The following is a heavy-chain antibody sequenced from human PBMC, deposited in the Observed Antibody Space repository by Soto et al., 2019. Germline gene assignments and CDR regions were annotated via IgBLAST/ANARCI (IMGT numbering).Heavy chain of an antibody. V-gene: IGHV3-30*03. CDR1: GFPFSSYG. CDR2: ISNDGGKQ. J-gene: IGHJ4*02. CDR3: ARDLDY. Sequence: AGGSLRLSCAASGFPFSSYGMHWVRQAPGKGLEWVAVISNDGGKQYYAASVKGRFTISRDNSKNILYLQMNSLRAEDTAVYYCARDLDYWGQGTLVTVSS.